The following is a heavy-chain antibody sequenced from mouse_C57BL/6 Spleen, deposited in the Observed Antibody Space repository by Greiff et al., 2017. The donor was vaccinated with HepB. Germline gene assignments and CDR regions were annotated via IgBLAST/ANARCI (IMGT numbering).Heavy chain of an antibody. CDR1: GYSITSGYY. V-gene: IGHV3-6*01. Sequence: VQLKQSGPGLVKPSQSLSLTCSVTGYSITSGYYWNWIRQFPGNKLEWMGYISYDGSNNYNPTLKNRIPITRDTSKNQFFLKLNSVTTEDTATYYCARASSAWLAYWGQGTLVTVSA. D-gene: IGHD3-1*01. J-gene: IGHJ3*01. CDR2: ISYDGSN. CDR3: ARASSAWLAY.